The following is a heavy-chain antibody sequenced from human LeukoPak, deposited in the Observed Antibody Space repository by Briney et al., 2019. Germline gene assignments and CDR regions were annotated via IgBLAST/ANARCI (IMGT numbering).Heavy chain of an antibody. D-gene: IGHD4-23*01. CDR1: GYSISSGYY. V-gene: IGHV4-38-2*01. CDR2: IYHSGST. J-gene: IGHJ6*03. CDR3: ASSGRWDYYYMDV. Sequence: KPSETLSLTCAVSGYSISSGYYWGWIRQPPGEGLGWIGSIYHSGSTYYNPSLKSRVTISVDTSKNQFSLKLSSVTAADTAVYYCASSGRWDYYYMDVWGKGTTVTVSS.